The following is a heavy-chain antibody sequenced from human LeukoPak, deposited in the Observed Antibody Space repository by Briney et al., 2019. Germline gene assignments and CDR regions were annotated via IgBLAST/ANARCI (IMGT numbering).Heavy chain of an antibody. D-gene: IGHD2/OR15-2a*01. CDR3: AILSWDGRGSFY. CDR2: IRSGGENT. CDR1: GFTFSSYA. V-gene: IGHV3-23*01. Sequence: GGALRLSCAASGFTFSSYAMSWVRQAPGKGLEWVSAIRSGGENTYYADSVRGRFTISRDNSRGTLSLQMNSLRAEDTAVYFCAILSWDGRGSFYWGQGTLVTVSS. J-gene: IGHJ4*02.